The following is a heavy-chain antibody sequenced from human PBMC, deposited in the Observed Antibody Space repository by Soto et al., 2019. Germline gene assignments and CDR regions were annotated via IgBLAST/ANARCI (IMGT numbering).Heavy chain of an antibody. CDR3: ARHSGSYSYYFDY. Sequence: GGSLRLSCAASGFTFSSYEMNWVRQAPGKGLEWVSYISSSGSTIYYADSVKGRVTISRDNAKNSLYLQMNSLRAEDTAVYYCARHSGSYSYYFDYWGQGTLVTVSS. J-gene: IGHJ4*02. V-gene: IGHV3-48*03. CDR2: ISSSGSTI. CDR1: GFTFSSYE. D-gene: IGHD1-26*01.